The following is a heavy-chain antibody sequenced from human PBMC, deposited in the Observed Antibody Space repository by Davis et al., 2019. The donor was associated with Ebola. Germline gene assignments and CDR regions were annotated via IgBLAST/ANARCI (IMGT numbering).Heavy chain of an antibody. J-gene: IGHJ4*02. CDR3: ASISSSSWYYFDY. V-gene: IGHV4-59*01. Sequence: SETLSLTCTVSGGSIISYYWSWIRQPPGKGLEWIGYIYYSGSTNYNPSLKSRVTISVDTSKNQFSLKLSSVTAADTAVYYCASISSSSWYYFDYWGQGTLVTVSS. D-gene: IGHD6-13*01. CDR1: GGSIISYY. CDR2: IYYSGST.